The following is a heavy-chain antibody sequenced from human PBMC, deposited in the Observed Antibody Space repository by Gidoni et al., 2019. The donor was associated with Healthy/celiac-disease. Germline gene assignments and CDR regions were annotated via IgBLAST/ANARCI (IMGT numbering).Heavy chain of an antibody. Sequence: QVQLQESRPGLVKPSQTLSLTCTVSGGSISSGSYYWSWIRQPAGKGLEWIGRIYTSGSTNYNPSLKSRVTISVDTSKNQFSLKLSSVTAADTAVYYGARGVVATSQIDYWGQGTLVTVSS. D-gene: IGHD5-12*01. CDR3: ARGVVATSQIDY. CDR1: GGSISSGSYY. CDR2: IYTSGST. V-gene: IGHV4-61*02. J-gene: IGHJ4*02.